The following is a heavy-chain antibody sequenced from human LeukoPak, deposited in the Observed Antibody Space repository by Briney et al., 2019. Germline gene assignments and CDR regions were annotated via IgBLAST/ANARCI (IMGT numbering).Heavy chain of an antibody. CDR1: GGSFSGYY. J-gene: IGHJ5*02. D-gene: IGHD4-17*01. CDR3: ARRVTTGTNWFDP. V-gene: IGHV4-34*01. Sequence: TSETLSLTCAVYGGSFSGYYWSWIRQPPGKGLEWIGEINHSGSTNYNPSLKSRVTISVDTSKNQFSLKLSSVTAADTAVYYCARRVTTGTNWFDPWGQGTLVTVSS. CDR2: INHSGST.